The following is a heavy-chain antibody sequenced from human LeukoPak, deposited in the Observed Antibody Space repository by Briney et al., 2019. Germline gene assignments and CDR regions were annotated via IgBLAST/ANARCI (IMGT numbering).Heavy chain of an antibody. V-gene: IGHV3-23*01. D-gene: IGHD2-21*01. CDR1: GFTFSSYA. CDR2: ISGNGGST. CDR3: AKFLPTHIVVANYYFDY. J-gene: IGHJ4*02. Sequence: GGSLRLSCAASGFTFSSYAMSWVRQAPGKGLEWVSAISGNGGSTYYADSVKGRFTISRDNSKNTLYLQMNSLRAEDTAVYYCAKFLPTHIVVANYYFDYWGQGTLVTVSS.